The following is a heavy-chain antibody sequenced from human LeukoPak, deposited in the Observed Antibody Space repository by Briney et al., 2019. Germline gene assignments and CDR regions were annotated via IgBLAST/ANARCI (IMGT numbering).Heavy chain of an antibody. CDR1: GFTFSSYS. CDR2: ISSSSSYI. CDR3: ARDSLPPGALII. D-gene: IGHD1-26*01. J-gene: IGHJ3*02. V-gene: IGHV3-21*01. Sequence: GGSLRLSCEASGFTFSSYSMNWVRQAPGKGLEWVSSISSSSSYIYYADSVKGRFTISRDNAKNSLYLQMNSLRAEDTAVYYCARDSLPPGALIIWGQGTMVTVSS.